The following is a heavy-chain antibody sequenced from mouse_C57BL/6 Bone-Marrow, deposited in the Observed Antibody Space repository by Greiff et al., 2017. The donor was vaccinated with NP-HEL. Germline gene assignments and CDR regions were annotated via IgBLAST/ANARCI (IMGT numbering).Heavy chain of an antibody. Sequence: QVQLQQPGAELVKPGASVKLSCKASGYTFTSYWMHWVKQRPGQGLEWIGMIHPNSGSTNYNEKFKSKATLTVDKSSGTAYMQLSSLTSEDSAVYYCARRFYYDGSSWWFAYWGQGRLVTVSA. J-gene: IGHJ3*01. CDR3: ARRFYYDGSSWWFAY. CDR2: IHPNSGST. D-gene: IGHD1-1*01. CDR1: GYTFTSYW. V-gene: IGHV1-64*01.